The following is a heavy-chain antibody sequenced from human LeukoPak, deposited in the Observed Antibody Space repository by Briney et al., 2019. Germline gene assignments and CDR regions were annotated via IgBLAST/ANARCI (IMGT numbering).Heavy chain of an antibody. J-gene: IGHJ4*02. CDR3: AKEGRSLQTY. D-gene: IGHD5-24*01. CDR1: GFTFNIYW. V-gene: IGHV3-7*03. Sequence: GGSLRLSCVASGFTFNIYWMSWVRQAPGKGLEWVANIKEDGSEKDYVDSVKGRFTISRDNAKNSLYLQMNSLRVEDTAVYYCAKEGRSLQTYWGQGTLVTVSS. CDR2: IKEDGSEK.